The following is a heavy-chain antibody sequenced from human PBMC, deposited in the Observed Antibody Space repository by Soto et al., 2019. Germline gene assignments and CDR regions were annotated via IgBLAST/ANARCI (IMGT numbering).Heavy chain of an antibody. CDR2: IYYSGST. D-gene: IGHD2-15*01. CDR3: ARQGLKGVVAATRYFDY. CDR1: GGSISSSSYY. Sequence: QLQLQESGPGLVKPSETLSLTCTVSGGSISSSSYYWGWIRQPPGKGLEWIGSIYYSGSTYYNPSLKSRVTISVDTSKNQFSLKLSSVTAADTAVYYCARQGLKGVVAATRYFDYWGQGTLVTVSS. J-gene: IGHJ4*02. V-gene: IGHV4-39*01.